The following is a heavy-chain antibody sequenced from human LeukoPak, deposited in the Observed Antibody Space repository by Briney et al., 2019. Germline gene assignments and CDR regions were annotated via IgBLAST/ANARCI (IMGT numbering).Heavy chain of an antibody. D-gene: IGHD3-22*01. V-gene: IGHV3-74*01. J-gene: IGHJ5*02. CDR2: INSDGINT. CDR1: GFTFSTYA. CDR3: ARDLGQYYDTSDNWFDP. Sequence: GGSLRLSCAPSGFTFSTYAMSWVRQAPGKGLVWVSRINSDGINTSYADSVKGRFTISRDNAKNTLNLQMNSLRAEDTAVYYCARDLGQYYDTSDNWFDPWGQGTLVTVSS.